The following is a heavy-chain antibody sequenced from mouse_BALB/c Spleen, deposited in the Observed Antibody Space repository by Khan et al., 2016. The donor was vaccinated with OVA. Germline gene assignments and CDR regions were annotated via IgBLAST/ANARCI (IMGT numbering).Heavy chain of an antibody. D-gene: IGHD2-1*01. CDR3: ARSNGNDWFAY. CDR1: GYTLTNYG. V-gene: IGHV9-3-1*01. CDR2: INTYTGEP. J-gene: IGHJ3*01. Sequence: QIQLVQSGPELKKPGETVKISCKASGYTLTNYGMNWVKQAPGKGLKWMGWINTYTGEPTYAEDFKGRFAFSLETSASTAYLQINNLKNEDTATYFWARSNGNDWFAYWGQGTLVTVSA.